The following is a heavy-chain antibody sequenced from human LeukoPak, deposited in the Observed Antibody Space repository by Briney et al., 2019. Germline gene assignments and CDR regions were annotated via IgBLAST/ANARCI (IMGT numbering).Heavy chain of an antibody. J-gene: IGHJ3*02. Sequence: ASVKVSCKASGYTFTSYDINWVRQATGQGLEWMGWMNPNSGNTGYAQKFQGRVTITRNTSISTAYMELSSLRSEDTAVYYCARENDSSSWYRSAFDIWGQGTMVTVSS. V-gene: IGHV1-8*03. CDR3: ARENDSSSWYRSAFDI. CDR1: GYTFTSYD. CDR2: MNPNSGNT. D-gene: IGHD6-13*01.